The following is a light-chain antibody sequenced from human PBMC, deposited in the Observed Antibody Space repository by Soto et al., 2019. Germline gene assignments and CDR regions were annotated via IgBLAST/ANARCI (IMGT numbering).Light chain of an antibody. CDR2: RNN. V-gene: IGLV1-47*01. CDR3: AAWDDSLGGFYV. CDR1: SSNIGSNY. Sequence: QSLLTQPPSASGTPEHRVTISHSASSSNIGSNYVYWYQDLPGTAPKLLIYRNNQRPSGVPDRFSGSKSGTSASLAISGLRSEDEADYYCAAWDDSLGGFYVFGTGTKATVL. J-gene: IGLJ1*01.